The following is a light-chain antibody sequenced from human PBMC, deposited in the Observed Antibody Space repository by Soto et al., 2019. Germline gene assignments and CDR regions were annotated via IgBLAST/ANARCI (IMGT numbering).Light chain of an antibody. V-gene: IGKV3-20*01. CDR1: QSVSKNY. Sequence: EIVLTQSPGTLSLSPGERGTLSCRASQSVSKNYLAWYQQKPGQAPRLLIYGASSRATGIPDRFSGSASGTHFTITISRLEPEDAALSSCQQYASSPLTFGGGTKVEIK. CDR2: GAS. CDR3: QQYASSPLT. J-gene: IGKJ4*01.